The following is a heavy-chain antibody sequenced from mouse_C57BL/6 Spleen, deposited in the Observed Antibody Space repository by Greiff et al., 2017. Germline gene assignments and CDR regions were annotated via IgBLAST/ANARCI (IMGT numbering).Heavy chain of an antibody. CDR1: GYTFTDYY. V-gene: IGHV1-75*01. Sequence: VQLQQSGPELVKPGASVKISCKASGYTFTDYYINWVKQRPGPGLEWIGWIFPGSGSTYYNEKFKGKATLTVDKSSSTAYMLLSSLTSEDSAVYFCASRGKNPSIYGYGMDYWGQGTSVTVSS. D-gene: IGHD1-3*01. CDR3: ASRGKNPSIYGYGMDY. J-gene: IGHJ4*01. CDR2: IFPGSGST.